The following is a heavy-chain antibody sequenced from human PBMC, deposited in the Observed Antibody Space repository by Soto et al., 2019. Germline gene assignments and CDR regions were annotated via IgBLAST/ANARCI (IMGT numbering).Heavy chain of an antibody. Sequence: EVQLVESGGVVVQPGGSLRLSCAASGFTFDDYSMHWVRQAPGKGLEWVSLISWDGGSTYYADSVKGRFTISRDNSKNSLYLQMNSLRTEDTALYYCAKDYQATKYVRISMTGGWFDPWGQGTLVTVSS. CDR2: ISWDGGST. J-gene: IGHJ5*02. CDR3: AKDYQATKYVRISMTGGWFDP. D-gene: IGHD3-22*01. V-gene: IGHV3-43*01. CDR1: GFTFDDYS.